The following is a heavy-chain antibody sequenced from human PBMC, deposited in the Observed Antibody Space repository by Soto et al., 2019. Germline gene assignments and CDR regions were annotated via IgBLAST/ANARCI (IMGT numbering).Heavy chain of an antibody. D-gene: IGHD2-21*02. Sequence: GGSLRLSCAASGFTFSSYSMNWVRQAPGKGLEWVSSISSSSSYIYYSVSVQGRFIISRDNAKNSLYLQMNSLRAEDTAVYYCAREKIMVVTGCIDYWGQGTLVTVSS. CDR3: AREKIMVVTGCIDY. J-gene: IGHJ4*02. CDR2: ISSSSSYI. V-gene: IGHV3-21*01. CDR1: GFTFSSYS.